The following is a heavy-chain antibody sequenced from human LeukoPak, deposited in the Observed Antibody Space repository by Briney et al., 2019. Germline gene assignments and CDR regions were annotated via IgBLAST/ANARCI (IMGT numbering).Heavy chain of an antibody. CDR1: SGSIRNSNYY. CDR3: ARDRVDTAMVYYFDY. J-gene: IGHJ4*02. CDR2: INHSGST. D-gene: IGHD5-18*01. Sequence: SETLSLTCTVSSGSIRNSNYYWSWIRQPPGKGLEWIGEINHSGSTNYNPSLKSRVTIPVDKSKNQFSLKLSSVTAADTAVYYCARDRVDTAMVYYFDYWGQGTLVTVSS. V-gene: IGHV4-39*07.